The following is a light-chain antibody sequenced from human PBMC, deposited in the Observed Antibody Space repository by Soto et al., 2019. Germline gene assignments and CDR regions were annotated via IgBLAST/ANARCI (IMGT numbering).Light chain of an antibody. CDR3: QQYNNWPSIT. Sequence: EVVMTQSPATLSVSPGEGVTLSCRASQGIGDTLAWYQHKPGQAPRLLIYGASTRATGIPARFSGSGSGTEFTLTISSLQSEDFAVYYCQQYNNWPSITFGQGTRLEIK. CDR1: QGIGDT. CDR2: GAS. V-gene: IGKV3-15*01. J-gene: IGKJ5*01.